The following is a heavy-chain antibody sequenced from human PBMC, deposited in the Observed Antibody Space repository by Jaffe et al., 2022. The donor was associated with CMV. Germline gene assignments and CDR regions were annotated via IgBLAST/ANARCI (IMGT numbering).Heavy chain of an antibody. CDR3: ARGILIAALHWYFDL. D-gene: IGHD6-6*01. CDR1: GGSISSGGYY. Sequence: QVQLQESGPGLVKPSQTLSLTCTVSGGSISSGGYYWSWIRQHPGKGLEWIGYIYYSGSTYYNPSLKSRVTISVDTSKNQFSLKLSSVTAADTAVYYCARGILIAALHWYFDLWGRGTLVTVSS. V-gene: IGHV4-31*03. J-gene: IGHJ2*01. CDR2: IYYSGST.